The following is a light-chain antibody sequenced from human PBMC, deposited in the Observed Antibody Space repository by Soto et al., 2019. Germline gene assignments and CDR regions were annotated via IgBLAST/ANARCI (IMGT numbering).Light chain of an antibody. CDR3: QQSFNTPWT. V-gene: IGKV1-39*01. CDR1: QNITRY. CDR2: GTS. J-gene: IGKJ1*01. Sequence: DIQMTQSPSSLSASVGDRVTITCRASQNITRYLNWYQQDPGRAPKLLIHGTSSLHSGVPSRFSGGGSGRDFTLTISTLQPEDFASYYCQQSFNTPWTFGQGTKVEIK.